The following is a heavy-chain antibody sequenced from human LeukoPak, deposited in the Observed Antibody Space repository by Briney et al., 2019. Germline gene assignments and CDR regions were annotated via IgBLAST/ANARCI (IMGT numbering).Heavy chain of an antibody. CDR1: GFTFSSYS. V-gene: IGHV3-48*01. CDR2: IRTSSSTI. CDR3: AKDSYSSGSYYKVPDY. J-gene: IGHJ4*02. D-gene: IGHD3-10*01. Sequence: GGSLRLSCAASGFTFSSYSMNWVRQAPGKGLEWVSSIRTSSSTIFYADSVKGRFTISRDNAKNSLHLQMNSLRAEDTAVYYCAKDSYSSGSYYKVPDYWGQGTLVTVSS.